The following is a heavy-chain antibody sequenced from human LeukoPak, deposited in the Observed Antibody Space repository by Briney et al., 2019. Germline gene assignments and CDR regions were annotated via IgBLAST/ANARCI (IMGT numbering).Heavy chain of an antibody. J-gene: IGHJ4*02. CDR1: GFTFSSYA. Sequence: PGGSLRLSCAASGFTFSSYAIHWVRQAPGKGLEWVAVISYDGSNKYYADSVKGRFTISRDNSKNTLYLQMNSLRAEDTAVYYCARVAGISPFDYWGQGTLVTVSS. V-gene: IGHV3-30-3*01. CDR2: ISYDGSNK. D-gene: IGHD6-13*01. CDR3: ARVAGISPFDY.